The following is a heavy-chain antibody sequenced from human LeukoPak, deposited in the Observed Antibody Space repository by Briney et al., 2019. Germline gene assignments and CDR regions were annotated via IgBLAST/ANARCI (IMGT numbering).Heavy chain of an antibody. V-gene: IGHV1-46*01. CDR2: INPSGGST. J-gene: IGHJ6*03. CDR1: GYTFTSYY. Sequence: GASVKVSCKASGYTFTSYYMHWVRQAPGQGLERMGIINPSGGSTSYAQKFQGRVTMTRDTSTSTVYMELSSLRSEDTAVYYCARDPGDYGDYYYYYMDVWGKGTTVTVSS. D-gene: IGHD4-17*01. CDR3: ARDPGDYGDYYYYYMDV.